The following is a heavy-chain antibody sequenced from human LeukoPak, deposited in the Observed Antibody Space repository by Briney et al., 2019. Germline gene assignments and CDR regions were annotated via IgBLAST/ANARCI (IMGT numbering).Heavy chain of an antibody. Sequence: ASVKVSCKASGYSFTAFYIHWGRQAPGQGLEWMGWIHRRRGETNYAQKFQGRVTMTRDTSISTAYMELSRLKSDDTAVYYCARDRNSGSSLDIWGQGTMLTVSS. CDR2: IHRRRGET. CDR3: ARDRNSGSSLDI. D-gene: IGHD6-6*01. J-gene: IGHJ3*02. CDR1: GYSFTAFY. V-gene: IGHV1-2*02.